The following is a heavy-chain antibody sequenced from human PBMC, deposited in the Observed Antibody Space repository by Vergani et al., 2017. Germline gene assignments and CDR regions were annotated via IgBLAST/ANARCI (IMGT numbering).Heavy chain of an antibody. J-gene: IGHJ6*02. V-gene: IGHV3-23*01. CDR1: GFTFSTYA. Sequence: EVQLLESGGGLVQPGGSLRLSCAASGFTFSTYAMGWVRQVPGKGLEWVSGISGSGGNKYYANSVKGRFTISRDNSKNTLYLQMNSLRADDTAVYYCAKGVYCSSTSCYEGRGYYYGMGVWGQGTTVTFSS. CDR2: ISGSGGNK. D-gene: IGHD2-2*01. CDR3: AKGVYCSSTSCYEGRGYYYGMGV.